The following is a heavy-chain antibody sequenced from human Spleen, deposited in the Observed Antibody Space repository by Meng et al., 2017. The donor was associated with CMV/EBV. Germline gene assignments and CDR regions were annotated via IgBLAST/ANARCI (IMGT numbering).Heavy chain of an antibody. D-gene: IGHD3-3*01. J-gene: IGHJ4*02. V-gene: IGHV3-23*01. CDR3: AKVRTYNFWSGYPDY. CDR2: MNTNGEST. Sequence: GESLRISCAVSGFPFDSFAMTWVRQAPGKGLEWVSAMNTNGESTYYADSVRGRYTISRDNSKNTLYLQMDSLKAEDAAVYYCAKVRTYNFWSGYPDYWGQGTLVTVSS. CDR1: GFPFDSFA.